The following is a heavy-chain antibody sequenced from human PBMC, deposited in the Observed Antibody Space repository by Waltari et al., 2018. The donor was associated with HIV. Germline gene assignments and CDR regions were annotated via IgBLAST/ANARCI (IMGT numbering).Heavy chain of an antibody. CDR3: ATVVERQLVPYF. CDR2: FDPEDVET. V-gene: IGHV1-24*01. J-gene: IGHJ4*02. CDR1: GHTLSELS. D-gene: IGHD6-13*01. Sequence: QVQLVQSGAEVRKPGASVKVSCKVSGHTLSELSMHWVRQAPEKGLEWMGGFDPEDVETSYAQTLQGRVTMTEDTSADTAYMELSSLRSEDTAMYYCATVVERQLVPYFWGQGTLVTVSS.